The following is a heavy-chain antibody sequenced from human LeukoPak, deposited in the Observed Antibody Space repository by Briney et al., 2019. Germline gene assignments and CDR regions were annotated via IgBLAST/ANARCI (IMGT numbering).Heavy chain of an antibody. CDR1: GYIFTAYY. D-gene: IGHD2-15*01. CDR2: INPNSGGT. V-gene: IGHV1-2*02. Sequence: ASVKVSCKASGYIFTAYYIHWLRQAPGQGLEWMGWINPNSGGTSFALNFQGRVTLTRDTSISTVYMELSRLRSDDTAMYYCARDLSGGALGAFDIWGQGTMVTVSS. CDR3: ARDLSGGALGAFDI. J-gene: IGHJ3*02.